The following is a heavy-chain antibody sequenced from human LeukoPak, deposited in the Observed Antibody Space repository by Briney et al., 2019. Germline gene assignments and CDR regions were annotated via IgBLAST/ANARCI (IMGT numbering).Heavy chain of an antibody. V-gene: IGHV3-48*04. CDR2: ISSSGSVI. CDR3: ARPLYSSSGGVDY. CDR1: GFTFSSYG. J-gene: IGHJ4*02. D-gene: IGHD6-13*01. Sequence: PGGSLRLSCAASGFTFSSYGMHWVRQAPGKGLEWVSYISSSGSVIYYADSVKGRFTISRDNAKNSLYLQMNSLRVEDTAVYYCARPLYSSSGGVDYWGQGTLVTVSS.